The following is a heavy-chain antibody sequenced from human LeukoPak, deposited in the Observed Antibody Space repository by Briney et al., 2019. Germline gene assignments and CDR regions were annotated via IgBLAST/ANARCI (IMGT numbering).Heavy chain of an antibody. Sequence: SETLSLTCAVYGGSFSGYYWSWIRQPAGKGLEWIGRIYTSGSTNYNPSLKSRVTMSVDTSKNQFSLKLSSVTAADTAVYYCARAVGYCSSTSCYGANWYLDLWGRGTLVTVSS. CDR3: ARAVGYCSSTSCYGANWYLDL. J-gene: IGHJ2*01. CDR2: IYTSGST. CDR1: GGSFSGYY. D-gene: IGHD2-2*01. V-gene: IGHV4-59*10.